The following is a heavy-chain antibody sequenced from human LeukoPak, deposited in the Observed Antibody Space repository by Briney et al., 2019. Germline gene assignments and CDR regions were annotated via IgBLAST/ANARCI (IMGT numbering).Heavy chain of an antibody. CDR1: GFTVSSNY. CDR2: IYSGGST. CDR3: ATVDTAMVTDYYYYMDV. J-gene: IGHJ6*03. V-gene: IGHV3-53*01. Sequence: GGSLRLSCAASGFTVSSNYMSWVRQAPGKRLEWVSVIYSGGSTYYADSVKGRFTISRDNSKNTLYLQMNSLRAEDTAVYYCATVDTAMVTDYYYYMDVWGKGTTVTVSS. D-gene: IGHD5-18*01.